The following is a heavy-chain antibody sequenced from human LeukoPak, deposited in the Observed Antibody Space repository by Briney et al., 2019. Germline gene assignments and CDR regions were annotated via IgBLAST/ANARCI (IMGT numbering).Heavy chain of an antibody. CDR1: GGSISSYY. CDR2: IYTSGST. CDR3: AREQENYDFWSGYFNFDC. D-gene: IGHD3-3*01. Sequence: PSETLSLTCTVSGGSISSYYWSWIRQPAGKGLEWIGRIYTSGSTNYNPSLKSRVTMSVDTPKNQFSLKLSSVTAADTAVYYCAREQENYDFWSGYFNFDCWGQGTLVTVSS. J-gene: IGHJ4*02. V-gene: IGHV4-4*07.